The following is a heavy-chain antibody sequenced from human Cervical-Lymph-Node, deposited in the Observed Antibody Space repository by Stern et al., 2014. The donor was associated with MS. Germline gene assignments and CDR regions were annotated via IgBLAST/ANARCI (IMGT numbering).Heavy chain of an antibody. V-gene: IGHV1-58*01. J-gene: IGHJ3*02. CDR3: AAEPMYYSDSVGAFDI. CDR2: IVVGSGNT. D-gene: IGHD3-22*01. CDR1: GFTFTSSA. Sequence: QLVESGPEVKKPGTSVKVSCKASGFTFTSSAVQGVRQARGQRLERKGWIVVGSGNTNYAQKFQERVTITRDMSTSTAYMELSSLRSEDTAVYYCAAEPMYYSDSVGAFDIWGQGTMVTVSS.